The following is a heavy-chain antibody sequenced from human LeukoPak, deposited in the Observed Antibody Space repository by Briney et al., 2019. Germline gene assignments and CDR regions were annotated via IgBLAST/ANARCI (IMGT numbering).Heavy chain of an antibody. CDR3: ARVVDTHFDY. D-gene: IGHD5-18*01. J-gene: IGHJ4*02. CDR1: GFSFDDYA. CDR2: ISGDGGGL. Sequence: GGSLRLSCAASGFSFDDYAMHWVRQAPGKGPEWVSLISGDGGGLYYADSVKGRFTISRDNSKNSLYLQMNSLRAEDTAVYYCARVVDTHFDYWGQGTLVTVSS. V-gene: IGHV3-43*02.